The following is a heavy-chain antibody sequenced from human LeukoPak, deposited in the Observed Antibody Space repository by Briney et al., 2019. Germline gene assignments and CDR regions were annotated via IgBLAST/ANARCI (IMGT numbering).Heavy chain of an antibody. CDR3: ARGGGWLPMGEVFDY. Sequence: SETLSLTCTVSGGSISSYYWSWIRQPAGKGLEWIGRIYTSGSTNYNPSLKSRVTMSVDTSKNHFSLKLSSVTAADTAVYYCARGGGWLPMGEVFDYWGRGTLVTVSS. V-gene: IGHV4-4*07. CDR2: IYTSGST. J-gene: IGHJ4*02. CDR1: GGSISSYY. D-gene: IGHD3-16*01.